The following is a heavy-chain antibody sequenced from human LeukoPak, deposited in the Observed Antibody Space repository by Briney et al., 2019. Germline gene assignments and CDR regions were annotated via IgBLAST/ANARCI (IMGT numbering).Heavy chain of an antibody. CDR3: AKGPQGD. Sequence: GGSLSPSCAASGFTFSNYAMNWVRQAPGKGLGWVSAIDSGGGTYYADSVKGRFTISRDNSKNTLYLQMNSLRAEDTAVYYCAKGPQGDWGQGTLVTVSS. J-gene: IGHJ4*02. CDR2: IDSGGGT. D-gene: IGHD3-16*01. V-gene: IGHV3-23*01. CDR1: GFTFSNYA.